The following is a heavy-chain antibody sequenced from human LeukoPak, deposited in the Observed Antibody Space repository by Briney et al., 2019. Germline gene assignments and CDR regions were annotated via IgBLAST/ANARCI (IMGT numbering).Heavy chain of an antibody. CDR1: GGSISSYY. J-gene: IGHJ3*02. V-gene: IGHV4-38-2*02. CDR2: MYHSGST. D-gene: IGHD3-22*01. Sequence: SETLSLTCTVSGGSISSYYWSWIRQPPGKGLEWIGSMYHSGSTYYNPSLKSRVTISVDTSKKQFSLKLNSVTAADTAVYYCARANYYDTSGYSRGAFDIWGQGTMVTVSS. CDR3: ARANYYDTSGYSRGAFDI.